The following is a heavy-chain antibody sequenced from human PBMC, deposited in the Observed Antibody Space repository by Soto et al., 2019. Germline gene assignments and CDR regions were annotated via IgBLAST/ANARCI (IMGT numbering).Heavy chain of an antibody. Sequence: PGESLKISCNGSGYSFTSYWIGWVRQMPGKGLEWMGIIYPGDSDTRYSPSFQGQVTISADKSISTAYLQWSSLKASDTAMYYCARLGPRVGLVIIRYYYYGMDVWGQGTKVTVYS. V-gene: IGHV5-51*01. J-gene: IGHJ6*02. CDR2: IYPGDSDT. CDR1: GYSFTSYW. CDR3: ARLGPRVGLVIIRYYYYGMDV. D-gene: IGHD3-3*01.